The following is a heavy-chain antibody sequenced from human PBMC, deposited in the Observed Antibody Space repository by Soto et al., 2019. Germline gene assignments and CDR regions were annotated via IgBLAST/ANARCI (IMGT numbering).Heavy chain of an antibody. J-gene: IGHJ5*02. Sequence: GASVKVSCKXSGYTFTSYGISWVRQAPGQGLEWMGWISAYNDNTNYAQKLQGRVTMTTDTSTSTAYMELRSLRSDDTAVYYCARERHYFNWFDPWGQGTLVTVSS. CDR2: ISAYNDNT. V-gene: IGHV1-18*01. CDR1: GYTFTSYG. CDR3: ARERHYFNWFDP. D-gene: IGHD3-10*01.